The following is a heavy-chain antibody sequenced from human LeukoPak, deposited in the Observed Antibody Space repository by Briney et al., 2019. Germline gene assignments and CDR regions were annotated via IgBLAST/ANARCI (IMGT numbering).Heavy chain of an antibody. V-gene: IGHV1-24*01. J-gene: IGHJ6*02. D-gene: IGHD3-10*01. CDR2: FDPEDGET. CDR3: ATDRYYGSGTPTYYYYGMDV. Sequence: ASVKVSCKVSGYTLTELSMHWVRQAPGKGLEWMGGFDPEDGETIYAQEFQGRVTMTEDTSTDTAYMELSSLRSEDTAVYYCATDRYYGSGTPTYYYYGMDVWGQGTTVTVSS. CDR1: GYTLTELS.